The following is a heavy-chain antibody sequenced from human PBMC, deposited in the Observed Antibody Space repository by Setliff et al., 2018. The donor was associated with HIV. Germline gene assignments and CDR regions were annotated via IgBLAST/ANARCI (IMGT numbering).Heavy chain of an antibody. CDR2: ISSSGTTI. CDR3: ARGGSYYYDTSGFLDY. Sequence: PGGSLRLSCTASGFTFSDYYMSWIRQSPGKGLEWISYISSSGTTIYYADSVKGRFTISRDNAKNSLYLEMNSLRAEETAVYYCARGGSYYYDTSGFLDYWGPGTLVTVSS. CDR1: GFTFSDYY. D-gene: IGHD3-22*01. J-gene: IGHJ4*02. V-gene: IGHV3-11*04.